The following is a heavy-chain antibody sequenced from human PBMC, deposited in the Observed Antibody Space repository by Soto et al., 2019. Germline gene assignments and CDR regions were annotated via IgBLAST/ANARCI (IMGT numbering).Heavy chain of an antibody. D-gene: IGHD2-2*01. J-gene: IGHJ4*02. Sequence: GGSLRLSCRASGFNFGDYAMSWFRQAPEKGLEWVGFIRSNLYDGTAEYAASVKGRFTISRDDSKSILYLQMNSLKTEDTAVYYCTRRYYSSNSFYVGDYSGQGTLITVSS. CDR1: GFNFGDYA. CDR2: IRSNLYDGTA. CDR3: TRRYYSSNSFYVGDY. V-gene: IGHV3-49*03.